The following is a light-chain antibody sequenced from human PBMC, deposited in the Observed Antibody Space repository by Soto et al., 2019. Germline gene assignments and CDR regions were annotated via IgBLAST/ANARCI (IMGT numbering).Light chain of an antibody. CDR1: QSVSSN. CDR2: DAS. V-gene: IGKV3-11*01. CDR3: QQRSNWPPFT. Sequence: ATLSCRASQSVSSNLAWYQQKPGQAPRLLIYDASNRATGIPARFSGSGSGTDFTLTISSLGPEDFAVYYCQQRSNWPPFTFGPGTKVDIK. J-gene: IGKJ3*01.